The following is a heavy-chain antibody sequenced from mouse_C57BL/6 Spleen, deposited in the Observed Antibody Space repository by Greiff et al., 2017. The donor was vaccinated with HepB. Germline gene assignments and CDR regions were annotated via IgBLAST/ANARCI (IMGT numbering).Heavy chain of an antibody. CDR2: IYPGDGDT. J-gene: IGHJ2*01. D-gene: IGHD2-1*01. CDR1: GYAFSSSW. Sequence: VQLQQSGPELVKPGASVKISCKASGYAFSSSWMNWVKQRPGKGLEWIGRIYPGDGDTNYNGKFKGKATLTADKSSSTAYMQLSSLTSEDSAVYFCARGGNYDYFDDWGQGTTLTVSS. V-gene: IGHV1-82*01. CDR3: ARGGNYDYFDD.